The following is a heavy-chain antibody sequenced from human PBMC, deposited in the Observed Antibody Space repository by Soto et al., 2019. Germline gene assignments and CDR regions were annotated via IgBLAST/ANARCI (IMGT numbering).Heavy chain of an antibody. CDR3: ARGGIAVVPIDY. V-gene: IGHV4-30-4*02. J-gene: IGHJ4*02. CDR2: IYYSGST. CDR1: GGSISSGDYY. D-gene: IGHD6-19*01. Sequence: SETLSLTCTVSGGSISSGDYYWSWIRQPPGMGLEWIGYIYYSGSTYYNPSLKSRVTISVDTSKNQFSLKLSSVTAADTAVYYCARGGIAVVPIDYWGQGTLVTVSS.